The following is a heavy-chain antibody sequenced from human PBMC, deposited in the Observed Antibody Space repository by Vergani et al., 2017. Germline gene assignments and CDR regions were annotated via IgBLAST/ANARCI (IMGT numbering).Heavy chain of an antibody. V-gene: IGHV3-13*01. D-gene: IGHD6-6*01. Sequence: EVQLVESGGGLVQPGGSLRLSCAASGFTFSTYDMHWVRQATGKGLEWVSAIGTAGDTYYPGSVKGRFTISRENAKNSLYLQMNGLRAGDTAVYYCARRDSSSPALEYWGQGSLVTVSS. J-gene: IGHJ4*02. CDR2: IGTAGDT. CDR1: GFTFSTYD. CDR3: ARRDSSSPALEY.